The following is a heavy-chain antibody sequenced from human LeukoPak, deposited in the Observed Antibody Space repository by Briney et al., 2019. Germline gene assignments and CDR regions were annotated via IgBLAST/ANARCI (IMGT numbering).Heavy chain of an antibody. D-gene: IGHD2-21*01. J-gene: IGHJ3*01. CDR1: GFTFSSYA. Sequence: GGSLRLSCAASGFTFSSYAMSWVRQAPGKGLEWVSAISGSGGSTYYADSVKGRFTISRDNSKSTLYLQMNSLRAEDTAVYYCARDGPGEIGSLWGQGTMVTVSS. V-gene: IGHV3-23*01. CDR3: ARDGPGEIGSL. CDR2: ISGSGGST.